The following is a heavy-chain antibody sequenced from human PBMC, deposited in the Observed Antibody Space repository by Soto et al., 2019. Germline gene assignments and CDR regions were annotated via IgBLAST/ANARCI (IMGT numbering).Heavy chain of an antibody. CDR2: GKSKNDGKTT. Sequence: SLRLSCAASGFTFSNAWINWVRQAPGKGMKWVNRGKSKNDGKTTEYAASVKGRLTISRDDSKSIAYLQMNSLKTVDIAVYYCARAVRVAGDAFDIWGQGTMVTVSS. V-gene: IGHV3-15*07. CDR1: GFTFSNAW. CDR3: ARAVRVAGDAFDI. J-gene: IGHJ3*02. D-gene: IGHD6-19*01.